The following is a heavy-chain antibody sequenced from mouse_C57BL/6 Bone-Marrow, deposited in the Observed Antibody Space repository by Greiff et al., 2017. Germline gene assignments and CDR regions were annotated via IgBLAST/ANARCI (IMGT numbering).Heavy chain of an antibody. J-gene: IGHJ3*01. V-gene: IGHV1-62-2*01. Sequence: VKLMVSGAELVKPGASVTLSCKASGYTFTEYTIHWVKQRSGQGRAWIGWFYPGSGSIKYNEKFKDKATLTADKSSSTVYMGLSRWTSEDSAVYFCARHEGLWAFAYWGQGTLVTVAA. CDR2: FYPGSGSI. CDR3: ARHEGLWAFAY. CDR1: GYTFTEYT. D-gene: IGHD1-1*02.